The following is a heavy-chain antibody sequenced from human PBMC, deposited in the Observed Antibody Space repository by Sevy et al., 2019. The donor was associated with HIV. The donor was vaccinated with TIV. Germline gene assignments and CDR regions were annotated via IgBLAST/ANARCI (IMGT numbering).Heavy chain of an antibody. J-gene: IGHJ3*02. V-gene: IGHV3-23*01. CDR3: AKTQATVVTRWLGRLGPAFDI. CDR1: GFTFSSYA. D-gene: IGHD4-17*01. CDR2: ISGSGGST. Sequence: GGSLRLSCAASGFTFSSYAMSWVRQAPGKGLEWVSAISGSGGSTYYADSVKGRFTISRDNSKNTLYLQMNSLRAEDTAVYYCAKTQATVVTRWLGRLGPAFDIWGQGTMVTVSS.